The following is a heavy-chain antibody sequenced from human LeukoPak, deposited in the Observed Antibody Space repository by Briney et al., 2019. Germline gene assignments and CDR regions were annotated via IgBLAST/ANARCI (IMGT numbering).Heavy chain of an antibody. CDR1: GYTFTSYG. Sequence: ASVKVSCKASGYTFTSYGISWVRQAPGQGLEWMGWISAYNGNTNYAQKLQGRVTMTTDTSTSTAYMELRSLRSDDTAVYYCARTEMATNPFDYWGQGPLVTVSS. J-gene: IGHJ4*02. CDR2: ISAYNGNT. V-gene: IGHV1-18*01. CDR3: ARTEMATNPFDY. D-gene: IGHD5-24*01.